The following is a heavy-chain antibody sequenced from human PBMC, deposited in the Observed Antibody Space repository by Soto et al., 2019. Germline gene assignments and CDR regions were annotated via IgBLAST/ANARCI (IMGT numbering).Heavy chain of an antibody. D-gene: IGHD6-6*01. J-gene: IGHJ2*01. CDR2: IYYSGST. V-gene: IGHV4-31*03. Sequence: QVQLQESGPGLVKPSQTLSLTCSVSGGSISSGAHYWSWIRQHPGKGPEWIGYIYYSGSTHYNPSLKSRVTISVDTSNNQFSLNLSSVTAADTAVYYCARDPPSRSSGSWYFDLWGRGTLVTVSS. CDR1: GGSISSGAHY. CDR3: ARDPPSRSSGSWYFDL.